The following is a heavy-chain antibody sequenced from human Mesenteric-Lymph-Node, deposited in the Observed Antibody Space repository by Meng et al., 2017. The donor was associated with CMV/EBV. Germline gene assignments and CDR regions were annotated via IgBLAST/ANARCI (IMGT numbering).Heavy chain of an antibody. CDR1: GYSISSGYY. J-gene: IGHJ3*02. Sequence: SETLSLTCTVSGYSISSGYYWGWIRQPPGKGLEWIGSIYHSGSTYYNPSLESRVTISIDTSKNQFSLKLTSVTAADTAVYYCARDSCTNGVCLDAFDIWGQGTMVTVSS. CDR3: ARDSCTNGVCLDAFDI. D-gene: IGHD2-8*01. V-gene: IGHV4-38-2*02. CDR2: IYHSGST.